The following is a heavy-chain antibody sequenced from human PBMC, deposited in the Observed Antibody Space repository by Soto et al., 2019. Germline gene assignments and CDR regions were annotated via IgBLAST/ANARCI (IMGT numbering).Heavy chain of an antibody. J-gene: IGHJ4*02. Sequence: PGESLKISCAASGFTVSSNYMSWVRQAPGKGLEWVSVIYSGGSTYYADSVKGRFTISRDNSKNTLYLQMNSLRAEDTAVYYCARNYYDILTGLRNWGQGTLVTVSS. CDR2: IYSGGST. CDR3: ARNYYDILTGLRN. V-gene: IGHV3-53*01. D-gene: IGHD3-9*01. CDR1: GFTVSSNY.